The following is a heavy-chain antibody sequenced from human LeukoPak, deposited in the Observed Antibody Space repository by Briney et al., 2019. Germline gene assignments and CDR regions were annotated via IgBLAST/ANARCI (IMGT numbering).Heavy chain of an antibody. J-gene: IGHJ4*02. Sequence: PGRSLRLSCAASGFTFSSYGMHWVRQAPGKGLEWVAVISYDGSNKYYADSVKGRFTISRDNSKNTLYLQMNCLRAEDTAVYYCAKDKWEDTAMVPNFDYWGQGTLVTVSS. CDR3: AKDKWEDTAMVPNFDY. D-gene: IGHD5-18*01. CDR2: ISYDGSNK. V-gene: IGHV3-30*18. CDR1: GFTFSSYG.